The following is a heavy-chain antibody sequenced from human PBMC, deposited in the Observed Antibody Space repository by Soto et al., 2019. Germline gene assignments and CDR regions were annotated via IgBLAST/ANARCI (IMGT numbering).Heavy chain of an antibody. D-gene: IGHD5-18*01. J-gene: IGHJ4*02. V-gene: IGHV4-59*08. CDR1: GGSISSYY. Sequence: QVQLQESGPGLVKPSETLSLTCTVSGGSISSYYWSWIRQPPGKGLEWIGYIYYSGSTNYNPSLQSRVTISVHTSKTQFSLKLSSVTAADTAVSYCARRGYSYGFDYWGQGTLVTVSS. CDR2: IYYSGST. CDR3: ARRGYSYGFDY.